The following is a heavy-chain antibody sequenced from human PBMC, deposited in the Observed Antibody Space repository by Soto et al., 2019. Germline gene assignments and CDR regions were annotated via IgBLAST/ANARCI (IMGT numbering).Heavy chain of an antibody. V-gene: IGHV1-46*01. CDR1: GYTFTSYY. CDR2: INPSGGST. CDR3: ASVTYYYDSSGYYDPSYYYGMDV. Sequence: ASVKVSCKASGYTFTSYYMHWVRQAPGQWLEWMGIINPSGGSTSYAQKFQGRVTMTRDTSTSTVYMELSSLRSEDTAVYYCASVTYYYDSSGYYDPSYYYGMDVWGQGTTVTVSS. D-gene: IGHD3-22*01. J-gene: IGHJ6*02.